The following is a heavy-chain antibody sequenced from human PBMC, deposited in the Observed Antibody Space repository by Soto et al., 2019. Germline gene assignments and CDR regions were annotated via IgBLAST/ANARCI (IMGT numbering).Heavy chain of an antibody. D-gene: IGHD4-17*01. V-gene: IGHV4-61*01. Sequence: QVQLQESGPGLVKPSETLSLTCTVSGGSVSSGSYYWSWIRQPPGKGLEWIGYIYYSGSTHYNPSLKSRVTISVDTSKNQFSLKLSSVTAADTAVYYCARSLYGVSDYWGQGTLVTVSS. CDR3: ARSLYGVSDY. J-gene: IGHJ4*02. CDR2: IYYSGST. CDR1: GGSVSSGSYY.